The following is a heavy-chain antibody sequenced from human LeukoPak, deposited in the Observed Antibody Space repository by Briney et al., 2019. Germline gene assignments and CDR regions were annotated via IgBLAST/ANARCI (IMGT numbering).Heavy chain of an antibody. CDR2: ISSSSSYI. V-gene: IGHV3-21*01. J-gene: IGHJ4*02. CDR1: GFTFSSYS. D-gene: IGHD6-6*01. CDR3: ARGRPYSSSSELDY. Sequence: GGSLRLSCAASGFTFSSYSMNWVRQAPGKGLEWVSSISSSSSYIYYADSVKGRFTISRDNAKNSLYLQMDSLRAEDTAVYYCARGRPYSSSSELDYWGQGTLVTVSS.